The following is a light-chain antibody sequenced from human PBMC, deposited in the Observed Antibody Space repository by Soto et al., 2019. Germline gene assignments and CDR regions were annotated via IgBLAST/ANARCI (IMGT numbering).Light chain of an antibody. V-gene: IGLV1-44*01. CDR3: AAWDGSLNAYV. CDR2: TDN. Sequence: QAVVTQPPSASGTPGQRVTISCSGSSSNIGSNAVNWYQQFPGTAPKLLIYTDNQRPSGVPDRSSGSKSGTSASLAISGLQSEDEADYFCAAWDGSLNAYVFGTGTKLTVL. J-gene: IGLJ1*01. CDR1: SSNIGSNA.